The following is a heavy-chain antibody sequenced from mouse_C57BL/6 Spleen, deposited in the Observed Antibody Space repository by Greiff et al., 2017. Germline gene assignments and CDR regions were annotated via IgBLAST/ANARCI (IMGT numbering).Heavy chain of an antibody. CDR2: IYPGDGDT. CDR1: GYAFSSYW. CDR3: ARRRDSDGSSYFDY. Sequence: VQLQQSGAELVKPGASVKISCKASGYAFSSYWMNWVKQRPGKGLEWIGQIYPGDGDTNYNGKFKGKATLTADKSSSTAYMQLSSLTSEDSAVYFCARRRDSDGSSYFDYWGQGTTLTVSS. J-gene: IGHJ2*01. V-gene: IGHV1-80*01. D-gene: IGHD1-1*01.